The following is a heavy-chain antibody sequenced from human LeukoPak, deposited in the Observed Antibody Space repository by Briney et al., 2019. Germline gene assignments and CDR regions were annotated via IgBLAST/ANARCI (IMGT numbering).Heavy chain of an antibody. CDR1: GFTFSSYS. CDR3: AKDLGSSGWFIDC. V-gene: IGHV3-23*01. CDR2: NSGGSS. J-gene: IGHJ4*02. D-gene: IGHD6-19*01. Sequence: SGGSLRLSCAASGFTFSSYSMNWVRQAPGKGLEWVSSNSGGSSYYADSVKGRFTISRDNSKNTLYLQMNSLRVEDTAVYYCAKDLGSSGWFIDCWGQGTLVTVSS.